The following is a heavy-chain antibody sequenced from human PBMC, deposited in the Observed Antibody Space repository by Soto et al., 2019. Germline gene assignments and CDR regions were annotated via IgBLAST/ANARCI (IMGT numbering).Heavy chain of an antibody. CDR1: GFTFSNSE. J-gene: IGHJ4*02. D-gene: IGHD2-21*02. Sequence: DVQLVDSGGGLVEPGGSLRLTCAASGFTFSNSEMFWVRQAPGKGLEWVSKINYSGSNIYYSKSVKGRFTISRDNAKNSLSLQMNSLTDEDTAIYYCASEALCGADCYFFEYWGPGTLVTVSS. CDR2: INYSGSNI. CDR3: ASEALCGADCYFFEY. V-gene: IGHV3-48*03.